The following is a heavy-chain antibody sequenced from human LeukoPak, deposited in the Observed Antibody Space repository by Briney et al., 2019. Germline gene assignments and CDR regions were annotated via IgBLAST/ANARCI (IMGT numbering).Heavy chain of an antibody. Sequence: SETLSLTCTVSGGSISSSSYYWGWIRQPPGKGLEWIGSLYYSGSTYSNPSLKSRVTISVDTSKNQFSLKLSSVTAADTAVYYCATQNSGWYGGRDYWGQGTLVTVSS. CDR2: LYYSGST. CDR3: ATQNSGWYGGRDY. V-gene: IGHV4-39*01. CDR1: GGSISSSSYY. D-gene: IGHD6-19*01. J-gene: IGHJ4*02.